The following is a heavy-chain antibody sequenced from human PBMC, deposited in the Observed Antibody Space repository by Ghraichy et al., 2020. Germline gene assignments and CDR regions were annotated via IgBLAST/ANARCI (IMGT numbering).Heavy chain of an antibody. CDR1: GGSISSSSYY. J-gene: IGHJ4*02. CDR2: IYYSGST. Sequence: SETLSLTCTVSGGSISSSSYYWGWIRQPPGKGLEWIGSIYYSGSTYYNPSLKSRVNISVDTSKNQFSLKLSSVTAADTAVYYCARTGYFDWLFPSHFDYWGQGTLVTVSS. D-gene: IGHD3-9*01. V-gene: IGHV4-39*07. CDR3: ARTGYFDWLFPSHFDY.